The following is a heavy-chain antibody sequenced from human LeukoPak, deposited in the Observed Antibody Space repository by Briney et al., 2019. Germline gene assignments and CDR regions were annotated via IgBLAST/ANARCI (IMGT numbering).Heavy chain of an antibody. CDR3: ASRLLIHLWAKDF. J-gene: IGHJ4*02. D-gene: IGHD5-18*01. CDR2: LDPEDGKT. Sequence: GASVKVSCKVSGYALTELSMHWVRQTPGKGLEWMGGLDPEDGKTTYAQKFQGRVTMTEDTSTDTAYMELSSLRSEDTAVYFCASRLLIHLWAKDFWGQGTLVTVSS. V-gene: IGHV1-24*01. CDR1: GYALTELS.